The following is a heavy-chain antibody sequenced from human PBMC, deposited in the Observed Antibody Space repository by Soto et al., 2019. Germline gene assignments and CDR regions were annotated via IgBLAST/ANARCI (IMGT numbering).Heavy chain of an antibody. D-gene: IGHD3-3*01. V-gene: IGHV3-23*01. Sequence: EVQLLESGGSLVQPGGSLRLSCAASGFTFSRFSMSWVRQAPGKGLEWVSGISDSSTSTYYADFVKGRFTISRDNSKNTLYLQMNSLRVEDTAVYFCAKGAPFWSLDWFDPWGQGTLVTVSS. CDR2: ISDSSTST. CDR3: AKGAPFWSLDWFDP. J-gene: IGHJ5*02. CDR1: GFTFSRFS.